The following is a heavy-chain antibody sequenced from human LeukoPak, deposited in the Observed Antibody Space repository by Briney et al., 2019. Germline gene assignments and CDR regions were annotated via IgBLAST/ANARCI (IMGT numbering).Heavy chain of an antibody. CDR2: IYYSGST. CDR3: ARDRTYYYGSGSRGRPYYYYGMDV. V-gene: IGHV4-59*01. Sequence: TSETLSLTCTVSGGSISGYYWSWVRQPPGKGLEWIGYIYYSGSTNYNPSLKSRVTISVDTSKNQFSLKLSSVTAADTAVYYCARDRTYYYGSGSRGRPYYYYGMDVWGQGTTVTVSS. CDR1: GGSISGYY. J-gene: IGHJ6*02. D-gene: IGHD3-10*01.